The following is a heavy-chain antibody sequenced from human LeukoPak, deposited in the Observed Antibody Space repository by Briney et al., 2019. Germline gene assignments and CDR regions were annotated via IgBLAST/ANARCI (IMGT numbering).Heavy chain of an antibody. CDR2: VNQGGTQN. CDR1: GFTFGDYG. V-gene: IGHV3-7*01. CDR3: AREHYFYYLDA. Sequence: GGSLRLSCTASGFTFGDYGMSWVRQAPGKGLEWVAIVNQGGTQNYYVDSVKGRFTISRDNAENSLYLQMNSLRAEDTAVYYCAREHYFYYLDAWGKGTTVTVSS. J-gene: IGHJ6*03.